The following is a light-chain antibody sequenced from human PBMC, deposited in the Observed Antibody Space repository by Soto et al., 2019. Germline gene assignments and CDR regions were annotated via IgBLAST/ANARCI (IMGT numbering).Light chain of an antibody. CDR3: QHFGSSPGFT. J-gene: IGKJ3*01. V-gene: IGKV3-20*01. Sequence: EIVLTQSPGTLSLSPGERATLSCRASQSINSRYLAWYQQKPGQAPRLLLYGASSRATGIPDRFRGSGSGADFTLTISRLEPEDFAVYYCQHFGSSPGFTFGPGTKVDIK. CDR1: QSINSRY. CDR2: GAS.